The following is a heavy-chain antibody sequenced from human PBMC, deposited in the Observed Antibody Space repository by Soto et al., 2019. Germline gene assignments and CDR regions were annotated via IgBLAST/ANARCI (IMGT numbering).Heavy chain of an antibody. CDR2: ISYSGST. CDR3: ARNSVGLTPYYYGMDV. V-gene: IGHV4-59*01. D-gene: IGHD1-26*01. Sequence: SETLSLTCTVSGGSISSYYWSWIRQPPGKGLEWIGYISYSGSTNYNPSLKSRVTISVDTSKNQFSLNLNSVTAADTAVYYCARNSVGLTPYYYGMDVWGQGATVTVSS. J-gene: IGHJ6*02. CDR1: GGSISSYY.